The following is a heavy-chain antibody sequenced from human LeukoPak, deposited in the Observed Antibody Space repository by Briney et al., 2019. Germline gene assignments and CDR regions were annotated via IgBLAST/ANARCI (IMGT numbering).Heavy chain of an antibody. CDR3: AIPGVAVAAPGDY. Sequence: SETLSLTCAVYGGSFSGYYWSWVRQPPGKGLEWIGEINHSGSTNYNPSLTSRGTISVDTSKNQFSLKLSSVTAADTAVYYCAIPGVAVAAPGDYWGQGTLVTVSS. CDR2: INHSGST. V-gene: IGHV4-34*01. D-gene: IGHD6-19*01. CDR1: GGSFSGYY. J-gene: IGHJ4*02.